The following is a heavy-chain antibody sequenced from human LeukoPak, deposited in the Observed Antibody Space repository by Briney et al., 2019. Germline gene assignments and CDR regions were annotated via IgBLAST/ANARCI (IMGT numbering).Heavy chain of an antibody. Sequence: ASVKVSCKASGYTFTSYDINWVRQATGQGLEWMGWMNPNSGNTGYAQKFQGRVTMTRSTSISIAYMELSSLRSEDTAVYYCARGIQLWLRRAFGYWGQGTLVTVSS. CDR3: ARGIQLWLRRAFGY. V-gene: IGHV1-8*01. D-gene: IGHD5-18*01. J-gene: IGHJ4*02. CDR2: MNPNSGNT. CDR1: GYTFTSYD.